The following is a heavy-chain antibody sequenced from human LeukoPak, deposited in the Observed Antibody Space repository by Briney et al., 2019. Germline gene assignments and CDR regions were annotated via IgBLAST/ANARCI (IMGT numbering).Heavy chain of an antibody. J-gene: IGHJ4*02. CDR3: ARDFWTGYYLEY. Sequence: ASVKVSCKASGYTFTGYYMHWVRQAPGQGLEWMGWINANGGGTNYAQKFQGRVTMTRDTSISTAYMELSGLRSDDTAVYYCARDFWTGYYLEYWGQGTLVTVSS. V-gene: IGHV1-2*02. CDR2: INANGGGT. CDR1: GYTFTGYY. D-gene: IGHD3/OR15-3a*01.